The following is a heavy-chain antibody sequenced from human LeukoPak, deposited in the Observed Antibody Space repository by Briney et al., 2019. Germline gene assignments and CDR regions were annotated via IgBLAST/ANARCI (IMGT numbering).Heavy chain of an antibody. J-gene: IGHJ4*02. D-gene: IGHD4-11*01. CDR3: AKSHDYSNYIFEF. CDR2: ISAYNGNT. CDR1: GYTFTSYG. V-gene: IGHV1-18*01. Sequence: ASVKVSCKASGYTFTSYGISWVRQAPGQGLEWMGWISAYNGNTNYAQKLQGRVTITRNSSINTAYMELSSLTSEDTAVYYCAKSHDYSNYIFEFWGQGALVTVSS.